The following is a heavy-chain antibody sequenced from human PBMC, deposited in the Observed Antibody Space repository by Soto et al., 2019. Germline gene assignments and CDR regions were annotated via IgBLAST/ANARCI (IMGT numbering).Heavy chain of an antibody. Sequence: SGPTLVNPTQTLTLTCTFSGSSLSTSGVGVGWIRQPPGKALEWLALIYWDDDKRYSPSLKSRLTITKDTSKNQVVLTMTNMDPVDTATYYCAHNMRYYDFWSGLNWFDPWGQGTLVTVSS. V-gene: IGHV2-5*02. CDR1: GSSLSTSGVG. CDR3: AHNMRYYDFWSGLNWFDP. CDR2: IYWDDDK. D-gene: IGHD3-3*01. J-gene: IGHJ5*02.